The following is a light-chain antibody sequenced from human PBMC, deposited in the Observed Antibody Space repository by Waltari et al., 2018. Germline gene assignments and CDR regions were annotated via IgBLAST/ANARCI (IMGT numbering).Light chain of an antibody. CDR3: TSYTSSNTWV. J-gene: IGLJ3*02. CDR1: SSDIGAYNY. Sequence: QSALTQPASVSDSPGQSITIPCTGTSSDIGAYNYVFWYQQHPGKAPKLMISDVTNRPSGVSNRFSGSKSGNTASLTISGLQAEDEADYYCTSYTSSNTWVFGGGTKLTVL. CDR2: DVT. V-gene: IGLV2-14*03.